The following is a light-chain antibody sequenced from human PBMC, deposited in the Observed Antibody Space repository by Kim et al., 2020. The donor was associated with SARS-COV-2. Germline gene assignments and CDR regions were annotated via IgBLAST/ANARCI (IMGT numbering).Light chain of an antibody. CDR2: GAS. V-gene: IGKV1-27*01. CDR1: QDISNS. J-gene: IGKJ1*01. CDR3: LRYNSAPWT. Sequence: GDRVTIPCRASQDISNSLAWFQHKPGRAPKLLIYGASALHSEVPSRFSGSRSGTDFTLTISSLQPEDVATFYCLRYNSAPWTFGQVTKVDIK.